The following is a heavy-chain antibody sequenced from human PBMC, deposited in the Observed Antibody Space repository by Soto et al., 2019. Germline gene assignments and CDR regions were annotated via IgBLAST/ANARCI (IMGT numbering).Heavy chain of an antibody. CDR1: GFTFSSYA. Sequence: PGGSLRLSCAASGFTFSSYAMSWVRQAPGKGLEWVSAISGSGGSTYSADSVEGRFTISRDNSKNTLYLQMNSLRAEDTAVYYCAKDRPSLYSIAVAGIRSVGYWGQGTLVTVSS. CDR2: ISGSGGST. V-gene: IGHV3-23*01. CDR3: AKDRPSLYSIAVAGIRSVGY. D-gene: IGHD6-19*01. J-gene: IGHJ4*02.